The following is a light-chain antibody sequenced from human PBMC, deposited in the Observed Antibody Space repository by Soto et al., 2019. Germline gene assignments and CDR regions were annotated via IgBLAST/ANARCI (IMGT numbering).Light chain of an antibody. J-gene: IGLJ2*01. Sequence: QSALTQHASVSGSPGQSITISCTGTRSDVGGYNYVSWYQQHPGKAPKLMNSDVSNRPSGVSNCFSGSQSGNTASLTISRLQAEDEADYYCSSYTSSTTLVGFGGGTKLTVL. V-gene: IGLV2-14*01. CDR3: SSYTSSTTLVG. CDR2: DVS. CDR1: RSDVGGYNY.